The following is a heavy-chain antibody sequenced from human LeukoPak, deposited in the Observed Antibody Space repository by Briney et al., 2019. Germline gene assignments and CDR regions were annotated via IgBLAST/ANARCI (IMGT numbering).Heavy chain of an antibody. J-gene: IGHJ4*02. CDR2: ISSSSSYI. CDR3: ARGGGATLDY. D-gene: IGHD1-26*01. CDR1: GYTFSSYS. V-gene: IGHV3-21*01. Sequence: GGSLRLSCEASGYTFSSYSMNWVHQAPGKGLEWVSSISSSSSYIYYADSVKGRFTISRDNAKNTMYLQMNSLRAEDTAVYYCARGGGATLDYWGQGTLVTVSS.